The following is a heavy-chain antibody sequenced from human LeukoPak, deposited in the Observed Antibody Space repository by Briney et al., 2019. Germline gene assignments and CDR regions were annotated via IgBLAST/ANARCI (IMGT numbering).Heavy chain of an antibody. CDR3: RYSGYDPSFDY. V-gene: IGHV1-46*01. J-gene: IGHJ4*02. D-gene: IGHD5-12*01. Sequence: ASVKVSCKASGNTFTSYYMHWVRQAPGQGLEWMGIINPSGGSTTYAQKFQGRVTMTRDTSISTAYMELSRLRSDDTAVYYCRYSGYDPSFDYWGQGTLVTVSS. CDR2: INPSGGST. CDR1: GNTFTSYY.